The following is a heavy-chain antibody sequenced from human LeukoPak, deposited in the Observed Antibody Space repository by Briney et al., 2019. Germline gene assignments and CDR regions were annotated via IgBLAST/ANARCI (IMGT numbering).Heavy chain of an antibody. CDR2: INHSGST. CDR3: ARGTYRYSSGWHNIRAFDI. V-gene: IGHV4-34*01. CDR1: GGSFSGYY. J-gene: IGHJ3*02. D-gene: IGHD6-19*01. Sequence: SETLSLTCAVYGGSFSGYYWSWIRQPPGKGLVWIGEINHSGSTNYNPSLKSRVTISVDTSKNQFSLKLSSVTAAATAVYYCARGTYRYSSGWHNIRAFDIWGQGTMVTVSS.